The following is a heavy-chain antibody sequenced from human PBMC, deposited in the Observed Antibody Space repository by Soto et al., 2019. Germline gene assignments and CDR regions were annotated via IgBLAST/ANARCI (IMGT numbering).Heavy chain of an antibody. Sequence: QVQLVQSGAEVKKPGSSVKVSCKASGGTFSSYAISWVRQAPGQGLEWMGGIIPIFGTANYAQKFQGRVTITADESTSTAYMELSSLRSEDTAVYYCARGRHSGYVTPYYYYGMDVWGQGTTVTVSS. CDR3: ARGRHSGYVTPYYYYGMDV. CDR1: GGTFSSYA. CDR2: IIPIFGTA. J-gene: IGHJ6*02. V-gene: IGHV1-69*01. D-gene: IGHD5-12*01.